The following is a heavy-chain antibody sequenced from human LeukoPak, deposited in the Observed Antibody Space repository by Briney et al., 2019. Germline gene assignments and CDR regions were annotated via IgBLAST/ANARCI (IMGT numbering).Heavy chain of an antibody. D-gene: IGHD2-2*01. CDR3: GRAGPGAFFDH. CDR1: GGSISSYY. V-gene: IGHV4-59*01. CDR2: IYSGSS. Sequence: SETLSLTCTVSGGSISSYYWSWIRQPPGMGLEWIGCIYSGSSSYNPSLQSRVTISVDTSMNQFSLKLTSMTAADTAVYYCGRAGPGAFFDHWGRGALVTVSS. J-gene: IGHJ4*02.